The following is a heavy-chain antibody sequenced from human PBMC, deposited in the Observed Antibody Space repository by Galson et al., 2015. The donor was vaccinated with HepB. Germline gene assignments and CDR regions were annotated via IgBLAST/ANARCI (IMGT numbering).Heavy chain of an antibody. CDR2: ISYDGSNK. V-gene: IGHV3-30*14. CDR1: GFTFSSYA. Sequence: SLRLSCAASGFTFSSYAMHWVRQAPGKGLEWVAVISYDGSNKYYADSVKGRFTISRDNSKNTLYLQMNSLRAEDTAVYYCARDGGDGSGWFDPWGQGTLVTVSS. D-gene: IGHD5-24*01. CDR3: ARDGGDGSGWFDP. J-gene: IGHJ5*02.